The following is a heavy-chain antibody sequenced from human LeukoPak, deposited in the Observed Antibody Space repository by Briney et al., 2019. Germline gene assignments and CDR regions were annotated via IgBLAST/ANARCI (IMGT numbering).Heavy chain of an antibody. D-gene: IGHD3-10*01. CDR1: GFTFSSHG. V-gene: IGHV3-30*18. CDR3: AKDRRVTMVRGVIDAPLDY. Sequence: PGGSLRLSCAASGFTFSSHGMHWVRQAPGKGLEWVAVISYDGSNKYYADSVKGRFTISRGNSKNTLYLQMNSLRAEDTAVYYCAKDRRVTMVRGVIDAPLDYWGQGTLVTVSS. CDR2: ISYDGSNK. J-gene: IGHJ4*02.